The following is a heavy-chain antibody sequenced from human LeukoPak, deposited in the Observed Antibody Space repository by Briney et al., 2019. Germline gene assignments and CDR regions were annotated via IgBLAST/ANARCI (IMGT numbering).Heavy chain of an antibody. CDR1: GFTFSSYA. CDR2: ISGSGGST. J-gene: IGHJ4*02. D-gene: IGHD3-10*01. CDR3: ARDRGSTDFDY. V-gene: IGHV3-23*01. Sequence: GGSLRLSCAASGFTFSSYAMSWVRQAPGKGLEWVSAISGSGGSTYYADSVKGRFTISRDNAKNTLYLRMNSLRAEDTAVYYCARDRGSTDFDYWGQGTLVTVSS.